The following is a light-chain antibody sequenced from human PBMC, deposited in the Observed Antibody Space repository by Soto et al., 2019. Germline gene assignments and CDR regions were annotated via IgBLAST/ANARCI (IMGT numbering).Light chain of an antibody. J-gene: IGKJ5*01. V-gene: IGKV3-20*01. CDR1: QSVSSN. CDR3: QQYGSSPRIS. CDR2: GAS. Sequence: ERVMTQAPATLSVSPGEIATLSCSASQSVSSNLAWYQQKPGQAPRLLIYGASSRATGIPDRFIGSGSGTHSTLTISRLEPEDFALYYCQQYGSSPRISFGQGTRLEIK.